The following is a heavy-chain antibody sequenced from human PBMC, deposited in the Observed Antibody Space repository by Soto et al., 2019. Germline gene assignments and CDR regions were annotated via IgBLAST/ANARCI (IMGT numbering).Heavy chain of an antibody. CDR3: MLGSGWKDFDY. D-gene: IGHD3-22*01. CDR2: IYYSGST. CDR1: GGSISSYY. V-gene: IGHV4-39*01. Sequence: SETLFLTCTVSGGSISSYYWGWIRQPPGKGLEWIGNIYYSGSTYYNPSLKSRVTISVDTSKNQFSLKLSSVTAADTAVYYCMLGSGWKDFDYWGQGTLVTVSS. J-gene: IGHJ4*02.